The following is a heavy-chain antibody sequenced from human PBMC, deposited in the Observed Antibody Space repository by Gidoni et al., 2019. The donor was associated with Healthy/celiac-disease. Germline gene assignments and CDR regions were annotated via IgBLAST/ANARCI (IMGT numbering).Heavy chain of an antibody. V-gene: IGHV3-48*03. CDR2: ISSSTSTT. CDR1: GFSFSSYE. D-gene: IGHD2-2*01. J-gene: IGHJ6*02. Sequence: EVPLVESGGGLAQPGGSLRLSCTASGFSFSSYEMNWVRQDPGKGLEWVSFISSSTSTTSYADSVKGRFTISRDNAKNSLYLQMNSLRAEDTAVYYCAREGDSTSSPDYYYYYGLDVWGQGTTVTVSS. CDR3: AREGDSTSSPDYYYYYGLDV.